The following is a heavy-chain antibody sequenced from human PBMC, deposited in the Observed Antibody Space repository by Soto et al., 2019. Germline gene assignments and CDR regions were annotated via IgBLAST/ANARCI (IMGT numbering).Heavy chain of an antibody. D-gene: IGHD2-8*01. CDR2: ISENGVNK. CDR1: GFTFTSFA. Sequence: GGSLRLSCSASGFTFTSFAIHWVRQAPGKGLEWVAVISENGVNKYSAESVRGRFVISRDNPKNTVELEMNSLRPEDTAIYFCARRLTKTVSALGYWGQGTLVTVSS. J-gene: IGHJ4*02. V-gene: IGHV3-30*09. CDR3: ARRLTKTVSALGY.